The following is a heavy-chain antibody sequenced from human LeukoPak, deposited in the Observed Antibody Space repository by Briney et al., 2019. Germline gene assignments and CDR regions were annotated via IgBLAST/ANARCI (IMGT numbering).Heavy chain of an antibody. CDR1: GFTFSSYS. J-gene: IGHJ5*02. V-gene: IGHV3-21*01. CDR3: ARTAQDIVVVVAAINWFDP. D-gene: IGHD2-15*01. CDR2: ISSSSSYI. Sequence: GGSLRLSCAASGFTFSSYSMNWVRQAPGKGLEWVSSISSSSSYIYYADSVKGRFTISRDNAKNSLYLQMNSLRAEDTAVYYCARTAQDIVVVVAAINWFDPWGQGTLVTVSS.